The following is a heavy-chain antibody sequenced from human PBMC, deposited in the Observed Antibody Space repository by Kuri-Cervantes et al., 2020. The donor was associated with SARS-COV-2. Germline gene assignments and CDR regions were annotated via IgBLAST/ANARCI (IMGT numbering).Heavy chain of an antibody. V-gene: IGHV1-69*05. D-gene: IGHD1-1*01. Sequence: SVKVSCKASGGTLRNYAISWVRQAPGQGLEWMGGVIPMFDSLNYAQKFQGRVTLTTDESTSTAYMEPSSLTSEDTAVYYCATTFGGWFDPWGQGTLVTVSS. J-gene: IGHJ5*02. CDR2: VIPMFDSL. CDR3: ATTFGGWFDP. CDR1: GGTLRNYA.